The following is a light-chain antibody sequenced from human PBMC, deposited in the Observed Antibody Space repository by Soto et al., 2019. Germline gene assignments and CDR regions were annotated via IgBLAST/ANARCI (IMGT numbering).Light chain of an antibody. Sequence: QSALTQPASVSGSPGQSITISCTGTSNDVGGYNYVSWYQQHPGKAPKLVIYEVSHRPSGISDRFSGSKSGNTASLTISGLHVEDEAEYYCSSYTTSSPYVFGPGTQLTVL. V-gene: IGLV2-14*01. J-gene: IGLJ1*01. CDR1: SNDVGGYNY. CDR3: SSYTTSSPYV. CDR2: EVS.